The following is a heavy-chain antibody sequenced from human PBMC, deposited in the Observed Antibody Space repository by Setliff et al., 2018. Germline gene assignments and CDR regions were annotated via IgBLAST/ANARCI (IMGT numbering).Heavy chain of an antibody. V-gene: IGHV1-2*02. CDR2: INPKSGGT. CDR3: AREVPGYSGALDF. D-gene: IGHD5-12*01. Sequence: ASVKVSCKTSGYTFSDYYIHWVRQAPGQGLEWVGWINPKSGGTNFAQKFRGRVTMTSDSSISTVYMEVSRVRFDDTAVYYCAREVPGYSGALDFWGRGTLVTVSS. J-gene: IGHJ5*01. CDR1: GYTFSDYY.